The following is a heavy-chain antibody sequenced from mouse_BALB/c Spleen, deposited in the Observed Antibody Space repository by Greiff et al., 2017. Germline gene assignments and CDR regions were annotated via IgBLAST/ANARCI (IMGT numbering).Heavy chain of an antibody. CDR1: GFAFSSYD. V-gene: IGHV5-12-1*01. D-gene: IGHD4-1*02. J-gene: IGHJ3*01. Sequence: DVKLVESGGGLVKPGGSLKLSCAASGFAFSSYDMSWVRQTPEKRLEWVAYISSGGGSTYYPDTVKGRFTISRDNAKNTLYLQMSSLKSEDTAMYYCANQLAWFAYWGQGTLVTVSA. CDR2: ISSGGGST. CDR3: ANQLAWFAY.